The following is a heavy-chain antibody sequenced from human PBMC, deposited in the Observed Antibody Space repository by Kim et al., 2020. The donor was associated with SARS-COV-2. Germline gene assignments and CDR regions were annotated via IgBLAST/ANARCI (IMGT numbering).Heavy chain of an antibody. Sequence: ASVKVSCNASGYTLTDYYIHWVRQAPGQGPEWMGWINPKGGGTNYAQMVQGRVTLTRDTSITTTYMDLTGLTSDDTAVYYCASDGRGFGSFDYWGQGTLVTVSA. D-gene: IGHD3-10*01. CDR3: ASDGRGFGSFDY. CDR2: INPKGGGT. CDR1: GYTLTDYY. V-gene: IGHV1-2*02. J-gene: IGHJ4*02.